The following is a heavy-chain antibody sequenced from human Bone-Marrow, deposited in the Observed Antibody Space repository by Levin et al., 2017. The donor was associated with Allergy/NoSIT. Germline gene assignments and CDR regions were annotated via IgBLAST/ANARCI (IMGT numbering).Heavy chain of an antibody. V-gene: IGHV3-66*01. Sequence: ETLSLTCAASGFTISNNHMSWVRQVPGKGLECVGGIYSGGNTYNADSVKGRFTISRDNSKNTLYLQMNSLRVEDTAVYYCARGYKSGWLLGWGQGTLVTVSS. CDR3: ARGYKSGWLLG. D-gene: IGHD6-19*01. CDR2: IYSGGNT. CDR1: GFTISNNH. J-gene: IGHJ4*02.